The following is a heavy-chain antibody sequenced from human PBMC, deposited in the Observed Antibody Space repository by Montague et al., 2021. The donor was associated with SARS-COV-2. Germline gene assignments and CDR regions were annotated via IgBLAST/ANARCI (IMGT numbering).Heavy chain of an antibody. Sequence: SETLSLTCTVSGGSISSSSYYWGWIRQPPGKGLEWIGSIYYSGSTYYNPSLKSRVTISVDTSKNQFSLKLSPVTAADTVVYYCARQGDQLLLEYWFDPWGQGTLVTVSS. V-gene: IGHV4-39*01. CDR3: ARQGDQLLLEYWFDP. CDR1: GGSISSSSYY. J-gene: IGHJ5*02. D-gene: IGHD2-2*01. CDR2: IYYSGST.